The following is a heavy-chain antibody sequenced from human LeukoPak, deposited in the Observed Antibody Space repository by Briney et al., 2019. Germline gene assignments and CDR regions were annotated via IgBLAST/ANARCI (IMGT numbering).Heavy chain of an antibody. D-gene: IGHD5-18*01. Sequence: SETLSLTCTVSGGSISSSPYYWGWIRQPPGKGLEWIGSIYYSGTTHYSPSLESRVTISVDTSKNQFSLKLASVTAADTAIYYCAKGAGGFSYYNWFDPWGQGTLVTVSS. CDR3: AKGAGGFSYYNWFDP. CDR2: IYYSGTT. V-gene: IGHV4-39*07. J-gene: IGHJ5*02. CDR1: GGSISSSPYY.